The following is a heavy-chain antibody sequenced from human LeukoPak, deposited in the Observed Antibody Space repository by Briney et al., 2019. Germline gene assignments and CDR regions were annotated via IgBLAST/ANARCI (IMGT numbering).Heavy chain of an antibody. CDR1: GFTFSSYT. J-gene: IGHJ4*02. CDR3: ARGVYCAGDCYPD. Sequence: GGSLRLSCAASGFTFSSYTMNWVRQAPGKGLEWVANIKQDGSEKYYVDSVKGRFTISRDNAKNSLYLQMNSLRAEDTAVYYCARGVYCAGDCYPDWGQGTLVTVSS. V-gene: IGHV3-7*01. CDR2: IKQDGSEK. D-gene: IGHD2-21*02.